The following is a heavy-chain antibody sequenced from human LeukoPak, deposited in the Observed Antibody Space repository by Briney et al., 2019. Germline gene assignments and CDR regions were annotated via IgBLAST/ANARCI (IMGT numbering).Heavy chain of an antibody. CDR2: IYYSGRT. V-gene: IGHV4-31*03. D-gene: IGHD4-17*01. J-gene: IGHJ4*02. Sequence: PSETLSLTCTASGDSIRSGGYYWGWIRQHPGKGLEWIGYIYYSGRTYYNTFLQSRFTISVDTSKNQFSLKLSSVTAADTAVYYCARVYGDYPSYFDLWGQGTLVTVSS. CDR3: ARVYGDYPSYFDL. CDR1: GDSIRSGGYY.